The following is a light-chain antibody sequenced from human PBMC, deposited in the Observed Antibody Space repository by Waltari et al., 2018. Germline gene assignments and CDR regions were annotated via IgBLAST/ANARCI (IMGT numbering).Light chain of an antibody. Sequence: QSALAQPASVSGSPGQSITISCTGTSSDVGGFNYVSWYQQHPGKAPKLIIYSVTMVSAGRSGRSSGSKYGNTASPTISGLQAEDAAYYCCSSYTSTSTWVFGRGTKLTVL. J-gene: IGLJ3*02. CDR2: SVT. V-gene: IGLV2-14*03. CDR1: SSDVGGFNY. CDR3: SSYTSTSTWV.